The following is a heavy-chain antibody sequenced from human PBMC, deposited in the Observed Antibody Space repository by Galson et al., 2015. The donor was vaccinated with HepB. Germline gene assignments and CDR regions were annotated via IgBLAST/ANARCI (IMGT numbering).Heavy chain of an antibody. Sequence: SLRLSCAASGLTFSSYAMHWVRQAPGKGLEWVAVISYDGSNKYYADSVKGRFTISRDNSKNTLYLQMNSLRAEDTAVYYCASRGYSSIGYYFDYWGQGTLVTVSS. CDR1: GLTFSSYA. V-gene: IGHV3-30*04. J-gene: IGHJ4*02. CDR3: ASRGYSSIGYYFDY. CDR2: ISYDGSNK. D-gene: IGHD5-18*01.